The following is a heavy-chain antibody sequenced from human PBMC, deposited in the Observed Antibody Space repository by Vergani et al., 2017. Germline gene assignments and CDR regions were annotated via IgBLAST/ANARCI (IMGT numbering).Heavy chain of an antibody. Sequence: LEESGGGSVKPGGSLRLSCAASGFKFSDHYMSWIRQAPGKGLEWVSHISPGASTLSYTDSVTGRFTVSRDNEKTSLTLYMTILRVEDTPVYYCAKNPGISTTRHYYAMDVWGQGTTVTVSS. J-gene: IGHJ6*02. V-gene: IGHV3-11*04. CDR3: AKNPGISTTRHYYAMDV. CDR1: GFKFSDHY. D-gene: IGHD1-1*01. CDR2: ISPGASTL.